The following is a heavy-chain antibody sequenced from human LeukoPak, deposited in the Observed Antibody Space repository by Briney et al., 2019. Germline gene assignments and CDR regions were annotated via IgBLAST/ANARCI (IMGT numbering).Heavy chain of an antibody. J-gene: IGHJ2*01. CDR1: GFTFSDYS. CDR3: ARVPGGDWHFDL. D-gene: IGHD3-16*01. CDR2: ISSSSSYI. V-gene: IGHV3-21*01. Sequence: GGSLTLSCAASGFTFSDYSMSWVRQAPGKGLEWVSSISSSSSYIYYADSVKGRFTISRDNAKNSPSLQMNSLRAEDTAVYYCARVPGGDWHFDLWGRGTLVTVSS.